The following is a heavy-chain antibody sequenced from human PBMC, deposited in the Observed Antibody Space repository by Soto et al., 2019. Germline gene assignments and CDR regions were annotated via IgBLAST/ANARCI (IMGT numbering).Heavy chain of an antibody. CDR3: ARAIGNQIDY. CDR2: IIPVFGTA. CDR1: GGTFSSYG. V-gene: IGHV1-69*13. J-gene: IGHJ4*02. Sequence: GASVKVSCKASGGTFSSYGISWVRQAPGQGLEWMGGIIPVFGTANYAQKFQGRLTLTADESTSTAYMELISLRSEDTAVYYCARAIGNQIDYWGQGNLVTVSS. D-gene: IGHD1-1*01.